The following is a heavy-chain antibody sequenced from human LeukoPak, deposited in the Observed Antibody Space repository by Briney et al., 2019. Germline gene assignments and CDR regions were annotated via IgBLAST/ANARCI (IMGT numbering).Heavy chain of an antibody. CDR3: ARSRSAEYSSSAGGLY. J-gene: IGHJ4*02. V-gene: IGHV3-30*04. CDR2: VSYDGSNK. CDR1: RFTFSSYA. Sequence: GGSLRLSCAASRFTFSSYAMHWVRQAPGKGLEWVAVVSYDGSNKYYADSVKGRFTISRDNSKNTLYLQMNSLRAEDTAVYYCARSRSAEYSSSAGGLYWGQGTLVTISS. D-gene: IGHD6-6*01.